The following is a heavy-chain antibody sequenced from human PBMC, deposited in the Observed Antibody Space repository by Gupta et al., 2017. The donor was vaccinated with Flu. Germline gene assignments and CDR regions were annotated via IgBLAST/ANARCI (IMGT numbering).Heavy chain of an antibody. D-gene: IGHD5-12*01. CDR2: YSGST. V-gene: IGHV4-59*08. CDR3: ARHGVEMATILFDY. Sequence: YSGSTNYNPSLKSRVTISVDTSKNQFSLKLSSVTAADTAVYYCARHGVEMATILFDYWGQGTLVTVSS. J-gene: IGHJ4*02.